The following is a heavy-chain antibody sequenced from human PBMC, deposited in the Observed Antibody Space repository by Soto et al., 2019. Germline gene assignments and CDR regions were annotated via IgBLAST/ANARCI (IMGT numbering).Heavy chain of an antibody. D-gene: IGHD6-6*01. Sequence: GGSLRLSCAASGFTFSSYAMSWVRQAPGKGLEWVSAISGSGGSTYYADSVKGRFTISRDNSKNTLYLQMNNLRAEDTPVYYCAKDWAIEAARPLYHYYMDVWGKGTTVTVSS. CDR3: AKDWAIEAARPLYHYYMDV. J-gene: IGHJ6*03. CDR2: ISGSGGST. CDR1: GFTFSSYA. V-gene: IGHV3-23*01.